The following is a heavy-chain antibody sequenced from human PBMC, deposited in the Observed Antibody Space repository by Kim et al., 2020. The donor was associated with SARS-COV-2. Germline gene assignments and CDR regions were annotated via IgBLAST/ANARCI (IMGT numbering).Heavy chain of an antibody. CDR3: AEMSSGSSGWFEYFQH. Sequence: GGSLRLSCAASGFTFNIYAMSWVRQAPGKGLEWVSGIRGSGESTTYADSVKGRFTISRDNSKNTLYLQMDRLRVDDTALYYCAEMSSGSSGWFEYFQHWGQGTLVTVSS. J-gene: IGHJ1*01. CDR2: IRGSGEST. V-gene: IGHV3-23*01. D-gene: IGHD6-19*01. CDR1: GFTFNIYA.